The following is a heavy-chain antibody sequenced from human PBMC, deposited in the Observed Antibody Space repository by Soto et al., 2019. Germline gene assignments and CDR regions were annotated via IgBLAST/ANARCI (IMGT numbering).Heavy chain of an antibody. CDR3: ARHKVATREADY. V-gene: IGHV4-59*08. J-gene: IGHJ4*02. Sequence: PSETLSLTCTVSGGSISGYFWTWIRQPPQKGLEWIGDKSSSGNTNYNPSHKSRVTIKVDTSRNQFALRLSSVTAADTAIYFCARHKVATREADYWGQGTLVT. CDR1: GGSISGYF. D-gene: IGHD5-12*01. CDR2: KSSSGNT.